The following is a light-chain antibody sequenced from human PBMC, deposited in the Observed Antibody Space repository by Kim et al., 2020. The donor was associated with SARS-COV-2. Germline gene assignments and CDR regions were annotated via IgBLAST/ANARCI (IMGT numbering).Light chain of an antibody. CDR2: GAS. CDR1: QSVSSN. CDR3: QQYNNWPTII. Sequence: EIVMTQSPATLSVSPGVRATLSCRASQSVSSNLAWYQQKPGQAPRLLIYGASTRATGIPARFSGSGSGTEFTLTISSLLSEDFAVYYCQQYNNWPTIIFAQGTRLENK. V-gene: IGKV3-15*01. J-gene: IGKJ5*01.